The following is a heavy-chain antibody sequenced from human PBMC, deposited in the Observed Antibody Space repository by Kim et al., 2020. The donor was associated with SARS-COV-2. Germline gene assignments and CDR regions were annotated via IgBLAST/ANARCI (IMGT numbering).Heavy chain of an antibody. CDR1: GFTFSNAW. CDR2: IKSKTDGGTT. CDR3: TTEINYYGSGSYY. V-gene: IGHV3-15*01. Sequence: GGSLRLSCAASGFTFSNAWMSWVRQAPGKGLEWVGRIKSKTDGGTTDYAAPVKGRFTISRDDSTNTQYVPMNSLKTDDTALYYCTTEINYYGSGSYYWGPGTLVTVSS. D-gene: IGHD3-10*01. J-gene: IGHJ4*02.